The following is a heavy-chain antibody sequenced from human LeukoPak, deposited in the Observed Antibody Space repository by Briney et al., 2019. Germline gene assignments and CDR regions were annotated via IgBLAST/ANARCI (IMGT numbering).Heavy chain of an antibody. CDR2: IPASCGST. CDR3: AKESSGGWYFDY. CDR1: GFTFSSNV. V-gene: IGHV3-23*01. Sequence: GGSLRLSCAASGFTFSSNVMIWVRQAPGKGLEWVSSIPASCGSTYYADSVKGRFTISRDNSKNSLYLQMNSLRAEDTAVYYCAKESSGGWYFDYWGQGTLVTVSS. J-gene: IGHJ4*02. D-gene: IGHD6-19*01.